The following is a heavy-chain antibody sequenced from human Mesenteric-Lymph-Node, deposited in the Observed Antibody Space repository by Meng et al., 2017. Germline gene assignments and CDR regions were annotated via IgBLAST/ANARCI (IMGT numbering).Heavy chain of an antibody. Sequence: GGSLRLSCAASGFTFSSYEMNWVRQAPGKGLEWVSYISSSGSTIYYADSVKGRFTISRDNAKNSLYLQMNSLRAEDTAVYYCARGGLGIAVAGTRYWGQGTLVTVSS. V-gene: IGHV3-48*03. D-gene: IGHD6-19*01. CDR2: ISSSGSTI. CDR3: ARGGLGIAVAGTRY. CDR1: GFTFSSYE. J-gene: IGHJ4*02.